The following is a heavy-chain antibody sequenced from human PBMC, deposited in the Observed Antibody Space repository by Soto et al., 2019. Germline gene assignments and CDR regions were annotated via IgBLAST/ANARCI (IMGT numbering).Heavy chain of an antibody. CDR1: GFTFSDYY. CDR3: ATSTWYAFDI. Sequence: QVQLVDSGGGLVKPGGSLRLSCAASGFTFSDYYMSWIRQAPGKGLDWVSYISGSSDFLYYADSVKGRFTISRDTATNSLYLQMNSLRAEDTAVYYCATSTWYAFDIWGQGTMVTVSS. D-gene: IGHD6-13*01. CDR2: ISGSSDFL. J-gene: IGHJ3*02. V-gene: IGHV3-11*06.